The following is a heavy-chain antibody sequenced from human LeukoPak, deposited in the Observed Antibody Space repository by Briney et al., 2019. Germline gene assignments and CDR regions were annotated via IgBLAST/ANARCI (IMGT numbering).Heavy chain of an antibody. CDR2: IGTAGDT. D-gene: IGHD6-13*01. CDR3: ARAVSSSWYYFDY. CDR1: GFTFSSYD. Sequence: PGGSLRLSCAASGFTFSSYDMHWVRQATGKGLEWVSAIGTAGDTYYPGSVKGRFTISRDNAKNSLYLQMNSLRAEDTAVYYCARAVSSSWYYFDYWGQGTLVTVSS. V-gene: IGHV3-13*01. J-gene: IGHJ4*02.